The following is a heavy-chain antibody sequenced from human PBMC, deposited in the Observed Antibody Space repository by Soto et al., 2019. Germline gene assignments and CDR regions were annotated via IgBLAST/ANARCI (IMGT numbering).Heavy chain of an antibody. Sequence: SETLSLTCTVSGGSIGSYYWSWIRQPPGKGLEWIGYIYYSGSTNYNPSLKSRVTISVDTSKNQFSLKLSSVTAADTAVYYCARGGGYYDILRGGMDVWGQGTTVTVSS. CDR1: GGSIGSYY. CDR3: ARGGGYYDILRGGMDV. D-gene: IGHD3-9*01. J-gene: IGHJ6*02. V-gene: IGHV4-59*01. CDR2: IYYSGST.